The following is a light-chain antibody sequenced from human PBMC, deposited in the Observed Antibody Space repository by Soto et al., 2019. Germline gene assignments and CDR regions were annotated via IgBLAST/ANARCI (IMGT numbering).Light chain of an antibody. V-gene: IGLV1-44*01. CDR2: NNN. CDR1: SSNIGSNI. CDR3: AAWDDSLNGVV. Sequence: QSVLTQPPSASGTPGQRVTISRSGSSSNIGSNIVNWYQQLPGTAPKLLIYNNNQRPSGVPDRFSGSKSGTSASLTISGLQSEDEADYYCAAWDDSLNGVVFGGGTQLTVL. J-gene: IGLJ2*01.